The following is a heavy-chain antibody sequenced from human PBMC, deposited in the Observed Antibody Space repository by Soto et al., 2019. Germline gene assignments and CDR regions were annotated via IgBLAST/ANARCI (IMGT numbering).Heavy chain of an antibody. CDR1: GFTFSSYG. J-gene: IGHJ4*02. D-gene: IGHD3-16*01. Sequence: PGGSLRLSCAASGFTFSSYGMHWVRQAPGKGLEWVAVISYDGSNKYYADSVKGRFTISRDNSKNTLYLQMNSLRAEDTAVYYCAKDQIGGYFDYWGQGTLVTVSS. CDR3: AKDQIGGYFDY. V-gene: IGHV3-30*18. CDR2: ISYDGSNK.